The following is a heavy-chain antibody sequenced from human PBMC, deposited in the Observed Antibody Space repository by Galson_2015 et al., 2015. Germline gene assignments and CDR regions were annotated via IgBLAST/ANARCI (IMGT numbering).Heavy chain of an antibody. D-gene: IGHD4-11*01. J-gene: IGHJ4*02. Sequence: SLRLSCAASGFTFSSYWMSWVRQAPGKGLEWVGNIKHDTTEKYYVDSVKGRFTISRDNAENSLYLQMNSLRVEDTAVYYCAKDWPSGSNWAGRLACWGQGTLVTVSS. CDR3: AKDWPSGSNWAGRLAC. V-gene: IGHV3-7*01. CDR1: GFTFSSYW. CDR2: IKHDTTEK.